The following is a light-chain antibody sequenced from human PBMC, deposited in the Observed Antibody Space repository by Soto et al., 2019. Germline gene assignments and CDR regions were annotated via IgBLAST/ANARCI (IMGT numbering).Light chain of an antibody. CDR1: SSDVGGYNY. CDR2: DVS. J-gene: IGLJ1*01. V-gene: IGLV2-11*01. CDR3: CSYAGSYTYV. Sequence: QSVLTQPRSVPGSPGQSVTISCTGTSSDVGGYNYVSWYQQHPGKAPKLMIYDVSERPSGVPDRFSASKSANTASLTISGLQAEDEADYYCCSYAGSYTYVFGTGTRSPS.